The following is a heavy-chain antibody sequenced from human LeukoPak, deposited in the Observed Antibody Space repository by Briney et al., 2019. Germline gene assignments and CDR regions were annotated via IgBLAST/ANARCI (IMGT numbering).Heavy chain of an antibody. D-gene: IGHD5-18*01. V-gene: IGHV4-38-2*02. Sequence: SETLSLTRTVSGYSISSGYYWGWIRQPPGKGLEWIGSIYHSGSTYYNPSLKSRVTISVDTSKNQFSLKLSSVTAADTAVYYCARVGDTAGTTWSFDYWGQGTLVTVSS. CDR3: ARVGDTAGTTWSFDY. J-gene: IGHJ4*02. CDR1: GYSISSGYY. CDR2: IYHSGST.